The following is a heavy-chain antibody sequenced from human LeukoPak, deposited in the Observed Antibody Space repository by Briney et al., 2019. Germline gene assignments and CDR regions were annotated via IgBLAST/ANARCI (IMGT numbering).Heavy chain of an antibody. J-gene: IGHJ4*02. D-gene: IGHD3-22*01. CDR1: GFTFSSYA. Sequence: GGSLRLSCAASGFTFSSYAMSWVRQAPGKGLVWVSRINSDGSSTTYADSVKGRFTVSRDNAKNTLYLQMDSLRAEDSAVYYCARGLVHDTSGYYSDYWGQGILVTVSS. V-gene: IGHV3-74*01. CDR2: INSDGSST. CDR3: ARGLVHDTSGYYSDY.